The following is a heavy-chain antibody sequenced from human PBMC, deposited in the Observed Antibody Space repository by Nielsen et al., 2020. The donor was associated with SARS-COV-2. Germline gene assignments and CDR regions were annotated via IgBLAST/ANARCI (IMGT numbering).Heavy chain of an antibody. CDR1: GFTISSSF. CDR2: IYTDGST. J-gene: IGHJ2*01. Sequence: GESLKISCGASGFTISSSFMSWVRQAAGKGLDWVSVIYTDGSTSYADSVKGRYTISKDSAKNSLYLQMNSLRAEDTAVYYCARVAGTPPVSYSYFDLWGRGTLVTVSS. V-gene: IGHV3-53*01. CDR3: ARVAGTPPVSYSYFDL. D-gene: IGHD6-19*01.